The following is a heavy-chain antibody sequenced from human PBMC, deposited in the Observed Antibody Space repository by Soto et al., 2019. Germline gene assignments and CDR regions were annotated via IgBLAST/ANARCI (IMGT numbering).Heavy chain of an antibody. Sequence: QVQLVQSGAEVKKPGSSVKVSCKASGGTFRSYAFSWVRQAPGQGLEWLGGIIPIFGPANYAQNFQGRGTITADKSTSTAYMELSSLRSEDTAVYYCASARAAGTRWFDPWGHGTLVTVSS. D-gene: IGHD6-13*01. CDR1: GGTFRSYA. J-gene: IGHJ5*02. CDR2: IIPIFGPA. V-gene: IGHV1-69*06. CDR3: ASARAAGTRWFDP.